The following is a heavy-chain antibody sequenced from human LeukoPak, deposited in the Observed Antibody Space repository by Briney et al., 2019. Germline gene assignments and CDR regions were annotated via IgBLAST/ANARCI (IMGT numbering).Heavy chain of an antibody. D-gene: IGHD6-13*01. J-gene: IGHJ4*02. Sequence: PSETLSLTCAVSGYSISSGYYWGWIRRPPGRGLEWTGSIVHIGGTYYNPSLKSRVTISVDTSKNQFSLKLSSGTAADTAVYYCARSTAARFGTWGQGTLVTVSS. CDR2: IVHIGGT. CDR3: ARSTAARFGT. CDR1: GYSISSGYY. V-gene: IGHV4-38-2*01.